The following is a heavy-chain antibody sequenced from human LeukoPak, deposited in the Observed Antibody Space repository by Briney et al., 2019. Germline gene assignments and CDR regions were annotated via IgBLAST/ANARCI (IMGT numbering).Heavy chain of an antibody. CDR2: ISSSGSTI. J-gene: IGHJ6*02. V-gene: IGHV3-48*03. CDR1: GFTFSSYE. D-gene: IGHD3-10*01. Sequence: PGGSLRLSCAASGFTFSSYEMNWVRQAPGKGLEWLSYISSSGSTIYYADSVKGRFTISRDNAKNSLYLQMNSLRDEDTAVYYCARDFGELLYPYYYYGMDVWGQGTTVTVSS. CDR3: ARDFGELLYPYYYYGMDV.